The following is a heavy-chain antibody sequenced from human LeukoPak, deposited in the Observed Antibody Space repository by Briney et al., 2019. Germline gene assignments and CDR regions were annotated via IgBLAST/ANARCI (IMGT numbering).Heavy chain of an antibody. CDR3: ARGPIYLWIYYGMDV. D-gene: IGHD3-9*01. Sequence: GSLRLSCTASGFSFGDHAMTWVRQAPGKGLEWVSFIRSEACGQTTEYAASVKDRFTISRDNSKGIVYLQMNSLKTEDTAKYYCARGPIYLWIYYGMDVWGQGTTVIVSS. J-gene: IGHJ6*02. V-gene: IGHV3-49*04. CDR2: IRSEACGQTT. CDR1: GFSFGDHA.